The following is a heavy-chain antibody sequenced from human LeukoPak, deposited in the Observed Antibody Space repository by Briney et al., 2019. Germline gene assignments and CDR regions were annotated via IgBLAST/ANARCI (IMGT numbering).Heavy chain of an antibody. CDR3: XKDQXXAARGYYYYYMDV. CDR2: XXYDGSNK. V-gene: IGHV3-30*02. CDR1: GASISSGN. D-gene: IGHD6-6*01. J-gene: IGHJ6*03. Sequence: HSSGTLSLTCAVSGASISSGNWWGWVRQTPGKGLEWVAXXXYDGSNKYYADXVKGRFTISRDNSKNTLYLQMNSLRAEDTAVYXXXKDQXXAARGYYYYYMDVWGKGTTVTVSS.